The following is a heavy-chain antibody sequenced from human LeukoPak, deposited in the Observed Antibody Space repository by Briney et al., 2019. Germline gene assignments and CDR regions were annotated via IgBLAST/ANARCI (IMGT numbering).Heavy chain of an antibody. Sequence: GGSLRLSCAASGFSFSSYWMHWVRQAPGKGLVWVSRINSDGSRITYADSVKGRFTISRDNAKNSLYLQMNSLRAEDTAVYYCARSSGYCSGGSCYRDYWGQGTLVTVSS. J-gene: IGHJ4*02. CDR2: INSDGSRI. CDR3: ARSSGYCSGGSCYRDY. D-gene: IGHD2-15*01. V-gene: IGHV3-74*01. CDR1: GFSFSSYW.